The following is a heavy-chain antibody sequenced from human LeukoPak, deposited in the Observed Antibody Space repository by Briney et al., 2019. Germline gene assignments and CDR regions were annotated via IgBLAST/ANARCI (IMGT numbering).Heavy chain of an antibody. CDR1: GFTFSSYW. Sequence: GGSLRLSCAASGFTFSSYWMHWVRQVPGKGLVWVSRIKDDDSDTDYADSVRGRFTISRDNAKNTLFLQMNSLRVEDTAVYYCTTIRPGYWGQGTLVTVSS. CDR3: TTIRPGY. D-gene: IGHD3-3*01. V-gene: IGHV3-74*01. CDR2: IKDDDSDT. J-gene: IGHJ4*02.